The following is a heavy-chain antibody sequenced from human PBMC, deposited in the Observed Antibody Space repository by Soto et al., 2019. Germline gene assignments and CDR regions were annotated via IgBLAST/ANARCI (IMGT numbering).Heavy chain of an antibody. V-gene: IGHV4-59*01. Sequence: KPSETLSLTCTVPGGSMSRYYWTWIRQPPGKGLEWIGNIHYTGSTNYNPSLKSRVTILLGTSTSQFSLKVSSVTAADTAVYYCARDLTISSTDGPLDPWGHGTLVTVSS. CDR3: ARDLTISSTDGPLDP. J-gene: IGHJ5*02. D-gene: IGHD1-1*01. CDR2: IHYTGST. CDR1: GGSMSRYY.